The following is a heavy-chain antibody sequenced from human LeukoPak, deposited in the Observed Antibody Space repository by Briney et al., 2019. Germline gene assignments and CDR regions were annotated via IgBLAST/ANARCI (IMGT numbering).Heavy chain of an antibody. Sequence: PSETLSLTCAVCGGSFSVYYWTWIPHPPGKELQWIASFYYSWRDKYSPSLKSRVNISVDKSKNQFSLKLSSVATADTAVYYCATTTQETPGAANYNDYMDVWDKGTRVTVSS. CDR3: ATTTQETPGAANYNDYMDV. D-gene: IGHD4-11*01. CDR1: GGSFSVYY. CDR2: FYYSWRD. J-gene: IGHJ6*03. V-gene: IGHV4-34*01.